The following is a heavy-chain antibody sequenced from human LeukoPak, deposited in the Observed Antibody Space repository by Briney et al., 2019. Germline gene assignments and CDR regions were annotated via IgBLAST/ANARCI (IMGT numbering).Heavy chain of an antibody. J-gene: IGHJ5*02. D-gene: IGHD3-3*01. CDR3: AALYDFWSGYSTNWIDP. V-gene: IGHV1-2*02. CDR2: INPNSGGT. Sequence: ASVKVSCKASGYTFTGYYMHWVRQAPGQGLEWMGWINPNSGGTNYAQKFQGRVTMTRDTSISTAYMELSRLRSDDTAVYYCAALYDFWSGYSTNWIDPWGQGTLVTVSS. CDR1: GYTFTGYY.